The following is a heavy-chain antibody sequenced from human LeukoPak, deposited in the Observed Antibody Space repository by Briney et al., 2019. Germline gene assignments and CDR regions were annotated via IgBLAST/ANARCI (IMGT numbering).Heavy chain of an antibody. D-gene: IGHD1-26*01. Sequence: SETLSLTCSVSGGSIRSYYWSWIRQPPGKGLEWIGYIYYSGNTNYNPSLKSRVTISVDTSKNQFSQKLNSVTAADTAVYYCARGGWRAAGGQVGPVDAFDIWGQGTMVTVSS. J-gene: IGHJ3*02. CDR1: GGSIRSYY. CDR3: ARGGWRAAGGQVGPVDAFDI. CDR2: IYYSGNT. V-gene: IGHV4-59*01.